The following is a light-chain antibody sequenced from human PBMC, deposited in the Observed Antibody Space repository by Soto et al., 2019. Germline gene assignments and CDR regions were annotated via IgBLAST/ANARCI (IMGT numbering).Light chain of an antibody. CDR3: AAWDDSLNGPA. CDR1: YSNIGIND. V-gene: IGLV1-44*01. CDR2: YTS. J-gene: IGLJ2*01. Sequence: QSVLTQPPSASGTPGQRVTVSCSGTYSNIGINDVHWYRQLSGTAPQILIYYTSQRATGVPDRFSGSRSGTSASLVISGLQTEDEADYHCAAWDDSLNGPAFGGGTKVTVL.